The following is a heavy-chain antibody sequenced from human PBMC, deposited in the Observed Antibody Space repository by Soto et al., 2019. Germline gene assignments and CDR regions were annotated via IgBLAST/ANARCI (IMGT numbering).Heavy chain of an antibody. D-gene: IGHD1-1*01. CDR2: ISAYNGNT. V-gene: IGHV1-18*01. CDR3: ARGRRHHRYESTDFDY. J-gene: IGHJ4*02. CDR1: GYTFTSYG. Sequence: QVQLVQSGAEVKKPGASVKVSCKASGYTFTSYGISWVRQAPGQGLEWMGCISAYNGNTNYAQKLQGRVTMTTDTSTSTADMELRSLRSDDTAVYYCARGRRHHRYESTDFDYWCQGTLVTVSS.